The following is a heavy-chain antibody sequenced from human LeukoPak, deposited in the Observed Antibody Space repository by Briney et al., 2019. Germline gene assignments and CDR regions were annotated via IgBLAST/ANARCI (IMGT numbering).Heavy chain of an antibody. Sequence: GGSLRLSCAASGFTFSSYAMSWVRQAPGKGLEWVSAISGSGGSTYYADSVKGRFTIFRDNSKNTLYLQVNSLRAEDTAAYFCAKSGTVGATRFDWYFDLWGRGTQVTVSS. V-gene: IGHV3-23*01. CDR3: AKSGTVGATRFDWYFDL. D-gene: IGHD1-26*01. J-gene: IGHJ2*01. CDR1: GFTFSSYA. CDR2: ISGSGGST.